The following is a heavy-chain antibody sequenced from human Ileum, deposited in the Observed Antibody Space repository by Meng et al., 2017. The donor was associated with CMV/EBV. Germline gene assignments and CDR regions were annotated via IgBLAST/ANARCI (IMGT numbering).Heavy chain of an antibody. D-gene: IGHD3-10*01. CDR2: IHPTGTT. CDR1: GGSLASYY. V-gene: IGHV4-4*07. CDR3: ARAAARGVPVDL. J-gene: IGHJ5*02. Sequence: SGPRLLPPSETLSLTGTVPGGSLASYYWTWIRQPAGKGLEWIGRIHPTGTTDDNPSLRSRVSMSLDKSKNQFSLKLTSVTAADTAVYYCARAAARGVPVDLWGQGTLVTVSS.